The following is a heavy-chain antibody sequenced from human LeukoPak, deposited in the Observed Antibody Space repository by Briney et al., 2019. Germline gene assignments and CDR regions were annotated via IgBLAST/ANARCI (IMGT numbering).Heavy chain of an antibody. CDR3: TTELGYCSGGSCHHIDY. V-gene: IGHV3-15*01. CDR1: GFTFSNYA. Sequence: GGSLRLSCAASGFTFSNYAMHWVRQAPGKGLEWVGRIKSKIDGGTTDYAAPVKGRFTISRDDSKNTLYLQMNSLKTEDTAVYYCTTELGYCSGGSCHHIDYWGQGTLVTVSS. CDR2: IKSKIDGGTT. D-gene: IGHD2-15*01. J-gene: IGHJ4*02.